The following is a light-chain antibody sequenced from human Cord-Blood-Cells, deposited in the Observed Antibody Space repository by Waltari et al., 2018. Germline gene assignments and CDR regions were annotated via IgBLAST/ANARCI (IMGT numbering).Light chain of an antibody. V-gene: IGLV2-14*01. CDR1: SSDVGGYNY. CDR2: DVS. Sequence: QSALTQPASVSGSPGQSITISCTGPSSDVGGYNYVSWYQQHPGKAPKLMIYDVSNRPSGVSNRFSGSKSGNTASLTISGLQAEDEADYYCSSHTSSSTLVFGGGTKLTVL. J-gene: IGLJ2*01. CDR3: SSHTSSSTLV.